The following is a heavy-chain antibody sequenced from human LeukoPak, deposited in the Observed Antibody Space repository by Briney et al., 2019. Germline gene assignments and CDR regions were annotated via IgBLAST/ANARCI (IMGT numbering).Heavy chain of an antibody. CDR2: ITYSGST. CDR1: GGSISSYY. CDR3: ARQGPTNWGSRAYWYFDL. J-gene: IGHJ2*01. D-gene: IGHD7-27*01. Sequence: SETLTLTCSVFGGSISSYYWSWIRQPPGKGLEWIGNITYSGSTNYNPSLKSRVTLSLDTSKNQLSLRLTSVTAADTAVYYCARQGPTNWGSRAYWYFDLWGRGTLVTVSS. V-gene: IGHV4-59*08.